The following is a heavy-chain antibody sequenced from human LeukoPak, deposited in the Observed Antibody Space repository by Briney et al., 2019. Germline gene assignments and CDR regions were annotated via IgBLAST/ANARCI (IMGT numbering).Heavy chain of an antibody. D-gene: IGHD5-18*01. Sequence: GSLRLSCAASGFTFSWYWMSWVRQAPGKGLEWIGYIYYSGSTNYNPSLKSRVTISVDTSKNQFSLKLSSVTAADTAVYYCGYSYGYKDYYFDYWGQGTLVTVSS. J-gene: IGHJ4*02. CDR1: GFTFSWYW. V-gene: IGHV4-59*08. CDR2: IYYSGST. CDR3: GYSYGYKDYYFDY.